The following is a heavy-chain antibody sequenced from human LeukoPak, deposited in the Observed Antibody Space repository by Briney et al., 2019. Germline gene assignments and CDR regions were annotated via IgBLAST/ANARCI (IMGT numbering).Heavy chain of an antibody. CDR1: GFTFSDHY. V-gene: IGHV3-72*01. Sequence: SGGSLRLSCAASGFTFSDHYMDWVRQTPGKGLEWIGRSRDKREGYTTEYAASVKGRYTISRDDSENSVYLQMNSLKIEDTAVYYCARDRAYYFDGTYYYYIDVWGQGTLVTVSS. J-gene: IGHJ6*03. CDR3: ARDRAYYFDGTYYYYIDV. CDR2: SRDKREGYTT. D-gene: IGHD3-22*01.